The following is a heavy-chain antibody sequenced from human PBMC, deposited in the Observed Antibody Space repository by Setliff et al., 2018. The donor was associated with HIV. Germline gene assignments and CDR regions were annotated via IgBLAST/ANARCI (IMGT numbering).Heavy chain of an antibody. D-gene: IGHD4-17*01. CDR1: GFTFSTYW. J-gene: IGHJ6*03. CDR3: ARGPTTVTNYYYYMDV. Sequence: PGGSLRLSCAASGFTFSTYWMSWVRQAPGKGLEWVANIKQDGSEKYYVDSVKGRFTISRDNAKNSLYLQMNSLRAEDTALYYCARGPTTVTNYYYYMDVWGKGTTVTVSS. V-gene: IGHV3-7*03. CDR2: IKQDGSEK.